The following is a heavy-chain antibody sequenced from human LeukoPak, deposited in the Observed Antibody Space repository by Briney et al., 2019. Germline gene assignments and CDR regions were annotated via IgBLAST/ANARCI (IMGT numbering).Heavy chain of an antibody. J-gene: IGHJ4*02. CDR1: GFTFSSYA. CDR3: ARVAAAGTDFDY. Sequence: GGSLRLSCAASGFTFSSYAMHWVRQAPGKGLEWVAVISYDGSNKYYADSVKGRFTISRDNSKNTLYLQMNSLRAEDTAVYYCARVAAAGTDFDYWGQGTLVTVSS. D-gene: IGHD6-13*01. CDR2: ISYDGSNK. V-gene: IGHV3-30-3*01.